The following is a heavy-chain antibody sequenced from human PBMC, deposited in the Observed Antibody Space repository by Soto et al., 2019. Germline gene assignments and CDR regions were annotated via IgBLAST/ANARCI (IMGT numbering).Heavy chain of an antibody. CDR2: ISGSGGTA. CDR1: GFTFSSYA. Sequence: EVQLLESGGYSVQPGGSLRLSCAASGFTFSSYAMHWVRRPPGKGLEWVSSISGSGGTAYYADSVKGRFSISRDSLVNTLYLQMNSLRAEDTDVYYCAKGRGQKWNFDYWGQGTLVTVSP. J-gene: IGHJ4*02. CDR3: AKGRGQKWNFDY. D-gene: IGHD3-10*01. V-gene: IGHV3-23*01.